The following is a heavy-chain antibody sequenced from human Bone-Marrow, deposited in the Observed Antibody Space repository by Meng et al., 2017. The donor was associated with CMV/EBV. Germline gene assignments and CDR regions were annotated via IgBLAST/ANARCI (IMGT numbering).Heavy chain of an antibody. CDR1: GYTFANYG. J-gene: IGHJ4*02. CDR3: ARVGASVSEFDY. CDR2: VTTYKSNT. V-gene: IGHV1-18*01. D-gene: IGHD4-17*01. Sequence: VQLVQSGAEVKNPGASVTVSCKTSGYTFANYGISWVRQAPGHGPEWMGWVTTYKSNTNYAQKFQGRVTMTTDTSTSTAYMELRSLRSDDTAVYYCARVGASVSEFDYWGQGTLVTVSS.